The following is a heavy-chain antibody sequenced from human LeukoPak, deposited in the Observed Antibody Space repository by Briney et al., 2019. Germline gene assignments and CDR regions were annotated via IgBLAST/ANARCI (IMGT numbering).Heavy chain of an antibody. J-gene: IGHJ4*02. CDR3: ARGRGGGDWGYFDY. D-gene: IGHD2-21*01. V-gene: IGHV4-38-2*01. CDR2: IYHSGST. Sequence: SETLSLTCAVSGYSIRSGYYWGWIRQPPGKGLGWIGSIYHSGSTYYAPSLKSRVTLSVDTTKNQFSLQLSCGTAADAAVYSWARGRGGGDWGYFDYWGQGTLVTVSS. CDR1: GYSIRSGYY.